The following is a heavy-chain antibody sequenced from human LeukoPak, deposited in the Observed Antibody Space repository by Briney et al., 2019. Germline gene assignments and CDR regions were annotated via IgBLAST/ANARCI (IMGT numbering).Heavy chain of an antibody. D-gene: IGHD4-23*01. J-gene: IGHJ4*01. CDR3: ARGRWAVSKGYYFDY. CDR1: GFTFSSYW. V-gene: IGHV3-7*01. Sequence: GGSLRLSCAASGFTFSSYWMSWVRQAPGKGLEWVANIKQDGSEESYVDSVKGRFTISRDNAKNSLYLQMNSLRAEDTAVYYCARGRWAVSKGYYFDYWGQGTLVTVSS. CDR2: IKQDGSEE.